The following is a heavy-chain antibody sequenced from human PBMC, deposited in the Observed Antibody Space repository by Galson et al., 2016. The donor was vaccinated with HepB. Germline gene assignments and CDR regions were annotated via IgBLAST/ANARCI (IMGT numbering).Heavy chain of an antibody. Sequence: SLRLSCATSGFALNSYSVNWIRQAPGKGLEWVASISRSSSYIHYVDSVKGRFTISRDNAKNSVDLQMNGLREDDTAVYFCVRGLYEFWGGYRPDTFDLWGQGTMVTVSS. V-gene: IGHV3-21*06. CDR2: ISRSSSYI. CDR1: GFALNSYS. D-gene: IGHD3/OR15-3a*01. CDR3: VRGLYEFWGGYRPDTFDL. J-gene: IGHJ3*01.